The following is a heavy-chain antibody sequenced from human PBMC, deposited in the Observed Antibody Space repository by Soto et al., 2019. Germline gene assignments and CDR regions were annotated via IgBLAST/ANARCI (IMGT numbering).Heavy chain of an antibody. V-gene: IGHV3-23*01. CDR2: IAYNGDT. CDR1: GFSFATYA. D-gene: IGHD2-2*01. Sequence: GVLRLACEASGFSFATYAMTCILQSPVKGLEWVSTIAYNGDTYYADSVRGRFTISRDNSRNTLTLQMTYLRGEDTAVYFCAKTRGVTVPGGTRTFDCWGQGTLVTVSS. J-gene: IGHJ4*02. CDR3: AKTRGVTVPGGTRTFDC.